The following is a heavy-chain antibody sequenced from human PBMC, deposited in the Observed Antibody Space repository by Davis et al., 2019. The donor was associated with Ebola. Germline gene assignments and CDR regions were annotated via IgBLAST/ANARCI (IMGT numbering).Heavy chain of an antibody. V-gene: IGHV4-39*01. CDR1: GDSVTGTSTAYY. J-gene: IGHJ4*02. CDR2: IPYTGTT. D-gene: IGHD5-24*01. Sequence: PSEPLSPTCTFPGDSVTGTSTAYYWHWLRQPSGKGMECIVMIPYTGTTHYKSSLKSRVTISMDTSRSQFSLKLTSVTVADTAVYYCARHGHNQDHDYWGQGVVVIVSS. CDR3: ARHGHNQDHDY.